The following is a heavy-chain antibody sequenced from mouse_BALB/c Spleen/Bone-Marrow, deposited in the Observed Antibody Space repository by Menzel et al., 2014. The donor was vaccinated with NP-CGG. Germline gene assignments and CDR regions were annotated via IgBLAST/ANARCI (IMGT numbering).Heavy chain of an antibody. CDR1: GFTLSSFG. D-gene: IGHD2-1*01. Sequence: EVQVVESGGGLVQPGGSRKLSCAASGFTLSSFGMHWVRQAPEKGLEWVAYISSGSSTIYYADTVKGRFTISRDDPKNTLFLQMTSLRSEDTAMYYCARSRGNYLYYAMDYWGQGTSVTVSS. J-gene: IGHJ4*01. CDR3: ARSRGNYLYYAMDY. V-gene: IGHV5-17*02. CDR2: ISSGSSTI.